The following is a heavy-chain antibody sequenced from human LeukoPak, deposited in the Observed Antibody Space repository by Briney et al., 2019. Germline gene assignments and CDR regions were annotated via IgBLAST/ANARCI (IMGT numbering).Heavy chain of an antibody. CDR1: GYSISSGYY. CDR2: IHHSGGT. Sequence: SETLSLTGTVSGYSISSGYYGGWIRHPPGKGLEWIGAIHHSGGTYSNPSLKSRVTISIDTSKNHFSLKLTACAPRGAACFYCARDRTTWGRMGYWGQGTLVPVSS. V-gene: IGHV4-38-2*02. J-gene: IGHJ4*02. D-gene: IGHD1-14*01. CDR3: ARDRTTWGRMGY.